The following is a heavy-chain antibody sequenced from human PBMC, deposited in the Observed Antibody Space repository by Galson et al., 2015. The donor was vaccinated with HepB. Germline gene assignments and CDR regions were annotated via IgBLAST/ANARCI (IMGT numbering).Heavy chain of an antibody. J-gene: IGHJ4*02. CDR2: ISYDGNIK. D-gene: IGHD2-15*01. CDR3: CSSRRTGPRGRHLDY. Sequence: SLRLSCAASGFTFTSYSMHWVRQAPGKGLDWVAVISYDGNIKYYADSVKGRFTISRDNSKDTLYLQMNSLRTEDTAVYYCCSSRRTGPRGRHLDYWGQGTLVTVPP. CDR1: GFTFTSYS. V-gene: IGHV3-30-3*01.